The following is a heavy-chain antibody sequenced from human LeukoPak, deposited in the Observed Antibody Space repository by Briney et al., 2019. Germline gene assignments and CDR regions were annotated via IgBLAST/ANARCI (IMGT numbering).Heavy chain of an antibody. CDR2: INHSGST. Sequence: SETLSLTCAVYGGSFSGYYWSWIRQPPGKGREWIGEINHSGSTNYNPSLKRRATISVDTPKNQFSLKLSSVTDAHTPVYYCARGGIGGYYYHWFDSWGQGTLVTVSS. CDR3: ARGGIGGYYYHWFDS. D-gene: IGHD5-12*01. CDR1: GGSFSGYY. J-gene: IGHJ5*01. V-gene: IGHV4-34*01.